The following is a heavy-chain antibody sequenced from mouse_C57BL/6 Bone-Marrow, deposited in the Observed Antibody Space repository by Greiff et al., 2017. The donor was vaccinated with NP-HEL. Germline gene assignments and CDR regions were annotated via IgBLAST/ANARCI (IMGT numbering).Heavy chain of an antibody. Sequence: VQLQQSGPELVKPGASVKISCKASGYAFSSSWMNWVKQRPGKGLEWIGRIYPGDGDTNYNGKFKGKATLTADKSSSTAYMQLSSLTSEDSAVYFCARREYYGSSLYWYFDVWGTGTTVTVSS. CDR2: IYPGDGDT. CDR3: ARREYYGSSLYWYFDV. D-gene: IGHD1-1*01. CDR1: GYAFSSSW. J-gene: IGHJ1*03. V-gene: IGHV1-82*01.